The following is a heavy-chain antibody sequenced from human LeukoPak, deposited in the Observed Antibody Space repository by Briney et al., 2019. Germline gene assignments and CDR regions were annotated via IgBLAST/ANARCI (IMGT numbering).Heavy chain of an antibody. V-gene: IGHV4-59*01. CDR1: GGSISSDY. CDR2: IYYIGST. D-gene: IGHD1-26*01. CDR3: AKVVGATGSSDY. Sequence: ETLSLTCTVSGGSISSDYWSWIRQPPGKGLEWIGYIYYIGSTNYNPSLKSRITISVDTSKSHFSLKLSSVTAADTAVYYCAKVVGATGSSDYWGQGTLVTVSS. J-gene: IGHJ4*02.